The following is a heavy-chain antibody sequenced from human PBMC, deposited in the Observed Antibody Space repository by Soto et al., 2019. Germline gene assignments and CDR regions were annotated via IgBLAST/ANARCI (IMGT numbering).Heavy chain of an antibody. Sequence: PSETLSLTCAVYGGSFSGYYWSWIRQPPGKGLEWIGEINHSGSTNYNPSLKSRVTISVDTSKNQFSLKLSSVTAADTAVYYCARLGYCSSTICPPWGQGTLVTVSS. CDR2: INHSGST. V-gene: IGHV4-34*01. J-gene: IGHJ5*02. CDR3: ARLGYCSSTICPP. CDR1: GGSFSGYY. D-gene: IGHD2-2*01.